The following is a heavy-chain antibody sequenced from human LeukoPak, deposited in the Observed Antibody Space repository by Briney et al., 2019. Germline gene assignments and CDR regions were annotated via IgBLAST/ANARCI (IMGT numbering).Heavy chain of an antibody. V-gene: IGHV3-7*01. CDR1: GFSISSYW. J-gene: IGHJ4*02. CDR3: VRGAYYAAY. D-gene: IGHD2/OR15-2a*01. Sequence: PGGSLRLSCAASGFSISSYWMSWVRQTPGKGLEWVANIKQDGSEKYYVDSLKGRFNISRDNVKNALYLQMNSLRVEDTGIYYCVRGAYYAAYWGQGTLVTVSS. CDR2: IKQDGSEK.